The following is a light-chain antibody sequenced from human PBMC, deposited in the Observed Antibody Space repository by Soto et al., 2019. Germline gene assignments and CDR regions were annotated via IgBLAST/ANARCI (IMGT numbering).Light chain of an antibody. CDR1: QAISNY. CDR3: LQHNSYPVS. CDR2: AAS. Sequence: DIQMTQSPSVMSASVGDTVTITCRASQAISNYVAWFQQKPGKVPKSLIYAASKLQGGVPSRFSGSGSGTEFTLTISCLQPEDFATYYCLQHNSYPVSFGGGTKVEIK. J-gene: IGKJ4*01. V-gene: IGKV1-17*03.